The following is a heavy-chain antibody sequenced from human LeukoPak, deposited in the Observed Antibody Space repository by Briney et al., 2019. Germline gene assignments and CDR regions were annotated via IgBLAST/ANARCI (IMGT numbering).Heavy chain of an antibody. D-gene: IGHD3-10*01. J-gene: IGHJ5*01. CDR3: AREVAVIRGIRNWFDS. V-gene: IGHV6-1*01. CDR2: TLYRSTWWA. Sequence: PSQTLSLTCVISGDSFSSNDAAWSWIRQSRSRGLEWLGRTLYRSTWWADSARSVSSRITINRDTSKNPSSLHLDSVPPEDTAVYYCAREVAVIRGIRNWFDSWGPGILVTVSA. CDR1: GDSFSSNDAA.